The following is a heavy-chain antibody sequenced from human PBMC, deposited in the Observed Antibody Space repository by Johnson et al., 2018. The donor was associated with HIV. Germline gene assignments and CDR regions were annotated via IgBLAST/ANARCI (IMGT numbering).Heavy chain of an antibody. D-gene: IGHD5-24*01. J-gene: IGHJ3*02. CDR3: LRALQRWLQWDAFDI. V-gene: IGHV3-30*02. Sequence: QVQLVESGGGVVQPGGSLRLSCAASGFTFSAYGMHWVRQAPGKGLEWVAFIRYDGSNKYYVDSVKGRFTISRDNAKNSLYLQMNSLRAEDTAVHYCLRALQRWLQWDAFDIWGQGTMVTVSS. CDR1: GFTFSAYG. CDR2: IRYDGSNK.